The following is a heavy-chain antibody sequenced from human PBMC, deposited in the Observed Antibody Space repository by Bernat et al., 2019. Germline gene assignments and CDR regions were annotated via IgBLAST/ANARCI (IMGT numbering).Heavy chain of an antibody. J-gene: IGHJ4*02. V-gene: IGHV3-30*01. D-gene: IGHD2-15*01. CDR1: GFTFSSYA. Sequence: QVQLVESGGGVVQPGRSLRLSCAASGFTFSSYAMHWVRQAPGKGLEWVAVISYDGSNKYDADSVKGRFTISRDNSKNTLYLQMNSLRAEDTAVYYCARDGLGGSCYYWGQGTLVTVSS. CDR3: ARDGLGGSCYY. CDR2: ISYDGSNK.